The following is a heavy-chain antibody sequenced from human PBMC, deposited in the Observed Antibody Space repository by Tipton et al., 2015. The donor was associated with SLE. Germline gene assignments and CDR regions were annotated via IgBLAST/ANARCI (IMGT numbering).Heavy chain of an antibody. CDR1: GFTFDDYA. V-gene: IGHV3-9*01. CDR3: AKDMGQQQLGNDAFDI. CDR2: ISWNSGSI. D-gene: IGHD6-13*01. J-gene: IGHJ3*02. Sequence: SLRLSCAASGFTFDDYAMHWVRQAPGKGLEWVSGISWNSGSIGYADSVKGRFTISRDNAKNSPYLQMNSLRAEDTALYYCAKDMGQQQLGNDAFDIWGQGTMVTVSS.